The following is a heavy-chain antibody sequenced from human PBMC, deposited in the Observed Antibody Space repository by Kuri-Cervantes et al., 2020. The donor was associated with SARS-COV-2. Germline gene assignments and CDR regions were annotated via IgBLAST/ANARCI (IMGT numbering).Heavy chain of an antibody. J-gene: IGHJ6*03. CDR1: GFTFSSYS. D-gene: IGHD5-24*01. CDR3: AREGGGYNWLHYYYYMDV. CDR2: ISSSSSYI. Sequence: GESLKISCAASGFTFSSYSMNWVRQAPGKGLEWVSSISSSSSYIYYADSVKGRFTISRDNAKNSLYLQMNSLRAEDTAVYYCAREGGGYNWLHYYYYMDVWGKGTTVTVSS. V-gene: IGHV3-21*01.